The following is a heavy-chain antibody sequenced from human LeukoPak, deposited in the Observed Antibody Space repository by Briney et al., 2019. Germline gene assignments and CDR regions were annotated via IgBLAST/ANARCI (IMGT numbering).Heavy chain of an antibody. Sequence: ASVKVSCKASGYTFSNYVMNWVRQAHGQGLEWMGWINTNTGNPMYAQGITGRFVFSLDTSVSTAYLQINSLEAEDTAMYYCARDVALLNFDFWGQGTLVTVSS. CDR2: INTNTGNP. CDR3: ARDVALLNFDF. J-gene: IGHJ4*02. V-gene: IGHV7-4-1*02. D-gene: IGHD2-8*02. CDR1: GYTFSNYV.